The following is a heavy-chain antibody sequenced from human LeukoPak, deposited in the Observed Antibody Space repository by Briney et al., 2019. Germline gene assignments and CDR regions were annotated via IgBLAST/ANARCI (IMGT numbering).Heavy chain of an antibody. CDR1: VFIDRRHS. V-gene: IGHV3-53*01. J-gene: IGHJ4*02. Sequence: SVRLPRTVCVFIDRRHSMSGVRQARGRGREGVSVLSCDNTHYSDSVKGRFTISRDNSKNTLYLQMNSLRAEDTAVYYCARGAGAYSHPYDYWGQGTLVTVSS. CDR2: LSCDNT. CDR3: ARGAGAYSHPYDY. D-gene: IGHD4/OR15-4a*01.